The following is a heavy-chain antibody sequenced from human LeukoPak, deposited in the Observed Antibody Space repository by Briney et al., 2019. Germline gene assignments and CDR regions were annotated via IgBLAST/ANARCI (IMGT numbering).Heavy chain of an antibody. CDR2: VYYSGST. CDR3: ARVRPGYSSGWYLDY. V-gene: IGHV4-59*01. CDR1: GGSIRSYY. D-gene: IGHD6-19*01. J-gene: IGHJ4*02. Sequence: PSETLSLTCTVSGGSIRSYYWSWIRQPPGKGLEWIGYVYYSGSTNYNPSLKSRVTISVDTSKNQFSLKLSSVTAADTAVYYCARVRPGYSSGWYLDYWGQGTLVTVSS.